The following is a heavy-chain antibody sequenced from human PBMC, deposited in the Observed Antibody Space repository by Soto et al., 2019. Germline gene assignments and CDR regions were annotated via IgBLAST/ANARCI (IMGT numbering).Heavy chain of an antibody. V-gene: IGHV1-69*01. CDR2: IIPVFGTP. J-gene: IGHJ4*02. CDR3: ARGDSPYVWFNKF. CDR1: GGLFSSYA. D-gene: IGHD3-16*01. Sequence: QEQLVQSGAEVKKPGSSVTVSCKDSGGLFSSYAISWVRQAPGQGLEWMGGIIPVFGTPYYAQKFQGRVTITADESTNTAYMELSSLTSEDTAMYYCARGDSPYVWFNKFWGQGSLVTVSS.